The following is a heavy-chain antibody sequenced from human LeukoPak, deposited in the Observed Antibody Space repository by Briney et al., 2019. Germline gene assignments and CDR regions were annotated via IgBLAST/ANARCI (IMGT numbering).Heavy chain of an antibody. Sequence: PSETLSLTXAVYGGSFSGYYWNWIRQPPGKGMEWIGEINHSGSTNYNPSLKSRVTISVDTSKNQFSLNLSSVTAADTAVYYCAKGQPTVAARLFGYWGQGTLVTVSS. CDR1: GGSFSGYY. CDR3: AKGQPTVAARLFGY. J-gene: IGHJ4*02. CDR2: INHSGST. D-gene: IGHD2-15*01. V-gene: IGHV4-34*01.